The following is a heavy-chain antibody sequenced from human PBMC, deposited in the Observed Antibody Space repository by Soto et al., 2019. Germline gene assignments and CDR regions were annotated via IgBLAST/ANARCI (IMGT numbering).Heavy chain of an antibody. Sequence: QITLKESGPTLVKPTQTLTLTCTFSGFSLSTSGVGVGWIRQPPGKALEWVALIYWDDDKRYSPSLKSRLTNTKDTSKNQVVLTKTNMHPVDTATYYCAHRQTYCGGNCYSAFDYWGQGTLVTVSS. J-gene: IGHJ4*02. CDR1: GFSLSTSGVG. CDR2: IYWDDDK. CDR3: AHRQTYCGGNCYSAFDY. D-gene: IGHD2-21*02. V-gene: IGHV2-5*02.